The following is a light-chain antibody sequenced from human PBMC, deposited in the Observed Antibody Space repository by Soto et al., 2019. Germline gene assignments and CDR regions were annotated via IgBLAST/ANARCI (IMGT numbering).Light chain of an antibody. CDR3: QHYQSGHPIT. V-gene: IGKV3-20*01. Sequence: EILLTQSTYTLSWSPGDRATLSWWAAQSVGTRLAWYQHKTGQAPRLLISGASSRATGIPDRFTGSGSETSFTLTISRLEPEDFALYYCQHYQSGHPITFGQGTRLEIK. CDR1: QSVGTR. CDR2: GAS. J-gene: IGKJ5*01.